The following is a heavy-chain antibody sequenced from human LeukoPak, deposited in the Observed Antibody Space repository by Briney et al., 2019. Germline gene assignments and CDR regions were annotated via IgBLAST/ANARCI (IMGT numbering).Heavy chain of an antibody. V-gene: IGHV3-23*01. J-gene: IGHJ4*02. D-gene: IGHD2/OR15-2a*01. CDR3: AREGPRGNSQFDY. CDR2: ICSNDNNT. Sequence: GGSLRLSCAASGFTFSSYAMNWVRQAPGKGLEWVSAICSNDNNTYYANSAKGRFTISRDNSKNTLYLQMNSLRAEDTAVYYCAREGPRGNSQFDYWGQGTLVTVSS. CDR1: GFTFSSYA.